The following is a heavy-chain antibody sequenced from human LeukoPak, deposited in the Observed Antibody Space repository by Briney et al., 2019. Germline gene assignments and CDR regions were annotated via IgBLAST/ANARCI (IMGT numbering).Heavy chain of an antibody. CDR3: TRGGPDRPFDY. CDR2: IRSKANSYAT. D-gene: IGHD1-14*01. V-gene: IGHV3-73*01. Sequence: GGSLRLSCAASGFTFSGSAMHWVRQASGKGLEWVGRIRSKANSYATAYAASVKGRFTISRDDSKNTAYLQMNSLKTEGTAVYYCTRGGPDRPFDYWGQGTLVTVSS. CDR1: GFTFSGSA. J-gene: IGHJ4*02.